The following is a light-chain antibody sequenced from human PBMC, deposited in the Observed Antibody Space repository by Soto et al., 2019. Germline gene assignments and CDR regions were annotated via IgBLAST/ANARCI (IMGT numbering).Light chain of an antibody. CDR1: SSNIGAGYD. V-gene: IGLV1-40*01. CDR3: QSYDGSRRAPVV. CDR2: GNS. J-gene: IGLJ2*01. Sequence: QAVVTQPPSVSGAPGQRVTISCTGSSSNIGAGYDVHWYQQLPGTAPKLLIYGNSNPPSGVPDRFSGSKSGTSAALAITGLQAEDEADYYCQSYDGSRRAPVVFGGGTKLTVL.